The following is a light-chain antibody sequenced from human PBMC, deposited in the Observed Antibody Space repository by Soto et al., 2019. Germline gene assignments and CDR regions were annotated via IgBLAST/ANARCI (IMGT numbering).Light chain of an antibody. CDR1: QSISSY. Sequence: DIQITPSSIPPSSSFRNKVNIPFLASQSISSYLNWYQQKPGKAPKLLIYAASSLQSGVPSRFSGSGSGTDFTLTISSLQPEDFATYYCQQYNSYPWTFGQGTKVDIK. V-gene: IGKV1-39*01. CDR2: AAS. CDR3: QQYNSYPWT. J-gene: IGKJ1*01.